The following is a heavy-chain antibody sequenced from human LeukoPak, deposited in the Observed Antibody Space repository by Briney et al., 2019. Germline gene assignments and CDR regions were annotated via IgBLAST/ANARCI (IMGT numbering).Heavy chain of an antibody. D-gene: IGHD2-21*02. CDR1: GYTLTSIY. CDR3: AKGGSDFFAYYYYLDV. CDR2: INPSGGST. V-gene: IGHV1-46*03. J-gene: IGHJ6*03. Sequence: ASVKVSCKASGYTLTSIYIHWVRQAPGQGLEWMGIINPSGGSTTYAQKFQGRVTMTRDTSTSTVYMELTSLRSEDTAVYYCAKGGSDFFAYYYYLDVWGKGTTVTVSS.